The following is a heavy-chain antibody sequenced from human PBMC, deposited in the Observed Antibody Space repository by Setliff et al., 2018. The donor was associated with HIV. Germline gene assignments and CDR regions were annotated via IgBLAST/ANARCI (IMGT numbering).Heavy chain of an antibody. CDR3: ARGGTVSADFDS. Sequence: LTCTVSRDSIRNGAYYWGWIRQPPGKGLEWIGSIYYSGSAYYNPSFKSRVTLSVDTSENQFSLRLSSVTAADTAVYFCARGGTVSADFDSWGQGTLVTVSS. CDR1: RDSIRNGAYY. V-gene: IGHV4-39*07. CDR2: IYYSGSA. J-gene: IGHJ4*02. D-gene: IGHD6-19*01.